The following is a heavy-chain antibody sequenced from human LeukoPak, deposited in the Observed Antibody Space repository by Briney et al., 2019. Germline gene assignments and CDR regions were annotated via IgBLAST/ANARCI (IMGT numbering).Heavy chain of an antibody. CDR2: ISYDGSNK. CDR3: ARPSVLLWFGELSTEVTPDHDY. V-gene: IGHV3-30-3*01. J-gene: IGHJ4*02. CDR1: GFTFSSYA. D-gene: IGHD3-10*01. Sequence: GGSLRLSCAASGFTFSSYAMHWVRQAPGKGLEWVAVISYDGSNKYYADSVKGRFTISRDNSKNTLYLQMNSLRAEDTAVYYCARPSVLLWFGELSTEVTPDHDYWGQGTLVTVSS.